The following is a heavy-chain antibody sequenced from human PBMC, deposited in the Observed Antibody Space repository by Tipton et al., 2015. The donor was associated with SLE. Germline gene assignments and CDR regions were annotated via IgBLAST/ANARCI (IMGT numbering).Heavy chain of an antibody. CDR2: INHSGST. J-gene: IGHJ3*02. Sequence: TLSLTCAVYGGPFSGYYWSWIRQPPGKGLEWIGEINHSGSTNYNPSLKSRVTISVDTSKNQFSLKLSSVTAADTAVYYCARGSGGHSGSYFGAFDIWGQGTMVTVSS. D-gene: IGHD1-26*01. V-gene: IGHV4-34*01. CDR3: ARGSGGHSGSYFGAFDI. CDR1: GGPFSGYY.